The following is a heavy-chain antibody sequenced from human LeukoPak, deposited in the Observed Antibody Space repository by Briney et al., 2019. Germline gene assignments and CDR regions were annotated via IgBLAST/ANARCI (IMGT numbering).Heavy chain of an antibody. CDR3: AKESDTMFFDY. D-gene: IGHD3-10*02. Sequence: GGSLRLSCATSGFKFDRYTIHWVRQAPGKGLEWVSLAGWAGGTTFYSDSVRGRFTISRDSGRKSVYLQMNSLTTDDTAFYFCAKESDTMFFDYWGQGALVTVSS. J-gene: IGHJ4*02. CDR1: GFKFDRYT. CDR2: AGWAGGTT. V-gene: IGHV3-43*01.